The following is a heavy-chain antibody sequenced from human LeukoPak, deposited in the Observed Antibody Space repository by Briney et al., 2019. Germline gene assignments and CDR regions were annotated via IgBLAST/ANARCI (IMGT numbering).Heavy chain of an antibody. D-gene: IGHD3-10*01. CDR3: ARGGLLWFGEFNRADY. Sequence: ASVKVSCKASGGTFSSYAISWVRQAPGQGLEWMGGIIPIFGTANYAQKFQGRVTITADKSTSTAYMELSSLRSEDTAVYYCARGGLLWFGEFNRADYWGQGTLVTVSS. CDR1: GGTFSSYA. CDR2: IIPIFGTA. V-gene: IGHV1-69*06. J-gene: IGHJ4*02.